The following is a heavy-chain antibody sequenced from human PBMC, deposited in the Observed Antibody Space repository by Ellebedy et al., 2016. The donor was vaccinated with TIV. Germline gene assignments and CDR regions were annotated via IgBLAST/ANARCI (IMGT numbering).Heavy chain of an antibody. D-gene: IGHD5/OR15-5a*01. J-gene: IGHJ5*02. Sequence: PGGSLRLSCKGSGYNFTSYWIGWVRQVPGKGLEWMGIIYPGDSDTRYSPSFQGQVTISADKSITIAYLQWSSLKASDTAMYYCVRRFSSLRFGVFDPWGQGTLVTVSS. CDR3: VRRFSSLRFGVFDP. CDR2: IYPGDSDT. V-gene: IGHV5-51*01. CDR1: GYNFTSYW.